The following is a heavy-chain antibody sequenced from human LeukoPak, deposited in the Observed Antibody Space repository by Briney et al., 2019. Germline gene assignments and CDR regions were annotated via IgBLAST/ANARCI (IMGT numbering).Heavy chain of an antibody. CDR3: ASTGDSGYLDAFDI. D-gene: IGHD3-22*01. CDR2: INPNSGGT. CDR1: GYTFTGYY. Sequence: ASVKVSCKASGYTFTGYYMHWVRQTPGQGLEWMGWINPNSGGTNYAQKFQGRVTMTRDTSISTAYMELSRLRSDDTAVYYCASTGDSGYLDAFDIWGQGTMVTVSS. J-gene: IGHJ3*02. V-gene: IGHV1-2*02.